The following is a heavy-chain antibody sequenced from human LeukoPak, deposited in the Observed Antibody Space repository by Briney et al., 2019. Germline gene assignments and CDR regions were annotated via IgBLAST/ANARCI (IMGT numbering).Heavy chain of an antibody. CDR2: ISGSGGST. D-gene: IGHD2/OR15-2a*01. Sequence: PGGSLRLSCAASGFTFGSYAMHWVRQAPGKGLEWVSAISGSGGSTYYADSVKGRFTISRDNSKNTLYLQMNSLRAEDTAVYYCAKFCNAVEYYYYYGMDVWGQGTTVTVSS. CDR3: AKFCNAVEYYYYYGMDV. J-gene: IGHJ6*02. V-gene: IGHV3-23*01. CDR1: GFTFGSYA.